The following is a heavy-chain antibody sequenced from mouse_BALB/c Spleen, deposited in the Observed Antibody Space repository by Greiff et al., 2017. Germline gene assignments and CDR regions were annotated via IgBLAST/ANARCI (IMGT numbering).Heavy chain of an antibody. CDR3: ARIGNYAMDY. CDR2: IWSGGST. CDR1: GFSLTSYG. V-gene: IGHV2-2*02. D-gene: IGHD1-1*02. J-gene: IGHJ4*01. Sequence: QVQLKESGPGLVQPSQSLSITCTVSGFSLTSYGVHWVRQSPGKGLEWLGVIWSGGSTDYNAAFISRLSISKDNSKSQVFFKMNSLQANDTAIYCCARIGNYAMDYWGQGTSVTVSS.